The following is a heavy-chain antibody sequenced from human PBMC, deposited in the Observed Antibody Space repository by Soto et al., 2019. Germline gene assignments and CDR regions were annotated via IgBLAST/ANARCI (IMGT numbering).Heavy chain of an antibody. CDR1: GFTFSSYG. CDR2: ISYDGSNK. CDR3: ASWDYDSRGYDAFDI. D-gene: IGHD3-22*01. V-gene: IGHV3-30*03. J-gene: IGHJ3*02. Sequence: QVQLVESGGGVVQPGRSLRLSCAASGFTFSSYGMHWVRQAPGKGLEWVAVISYDGSNKYYADSVKGRFTISRDNSKNTLYLQMNSLRAEDTAVYYCASWDYDSRGYDAFDIWGQGTMVTVSS.